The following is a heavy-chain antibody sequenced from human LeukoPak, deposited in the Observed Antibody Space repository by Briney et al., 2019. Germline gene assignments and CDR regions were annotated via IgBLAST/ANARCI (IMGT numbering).Heavy chain of an antibody. CDR3: ARVGTIFGVVIIPTTSPFDY. CDR2: ISAYNGNT. CDR1: GYTFTSYG. Sequence: GASVKVSCKASGYTFTSYGISWVRQAPGQGLEWMGWISAYNGNTNYAQKLQGRVTMTTDTSTSTAYMELRSLRSDDTAVYDCARVGTIFGVVIIPTTSPFDYWGQGTLVTVSS. D-gene: IGHD3-3*01. J-gene: IGHJ4*02. V-gene: IGHV1-18*01.